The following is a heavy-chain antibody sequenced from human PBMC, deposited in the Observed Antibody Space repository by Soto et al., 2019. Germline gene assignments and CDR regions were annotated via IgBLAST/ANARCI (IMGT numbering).Heavy chain of an antibody. CDR3: VREKGGYSSGAPLDY. CDR1: GFTFDDHA. J-gene: IGHJ4*02. D-gene: IGHD5-18*01. Sequence: EVKLEESGGALVQPGRSLRLSCAASGFTFDDHAMHWVRQVLGKGLEWVSSISWNSGNIGYADSVKGRFNTSRDKAKNSLFLQMNILRPEDTALYYCVREKGGYSSGAPLDYRGQGTVVTVAS. CDR2: ISWNSGNI. V-gene: IGHV3-9*01.